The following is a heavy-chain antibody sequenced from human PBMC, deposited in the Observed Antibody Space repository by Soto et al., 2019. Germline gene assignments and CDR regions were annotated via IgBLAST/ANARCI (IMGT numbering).Heavy chain of an antibody. CDR3: ARDTPTYYYDSSGGGNWFDP. J-gene: IGHJ5*02. Sequence: ASVKVSCKASGYTFTSYGISWVRQAPGQGLEWMGWISAYNGNTNYAQKLQGRVTMTTDTSTSTAYMELRSLRSDDTAVYYCARDTPTYYYDSSGGGNWFDPWGQGTLVTVSS. D-gene: IGHD3-22*01. CDR2: ISAYNGNT. V-gene: IGHV1-18*04. CDR1: GYTFTSYG.